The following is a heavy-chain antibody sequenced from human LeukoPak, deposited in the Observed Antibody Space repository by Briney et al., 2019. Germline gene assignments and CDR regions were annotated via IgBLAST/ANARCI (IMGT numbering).Heavy chain of an antibody. V-gene: IGHV3-21*01. Sequence: PGGSLRLSCAASGFTFSSYSMNWVRQAPGKGLEWVSSISSSSSYIYYADSVKGRFTISRDNAKNSLYLQMNSLRAEDTAVSYCALLRDPTFDVWGQGTMVTVSS. J-gene: IGHJ3*01. D-gene: IGHD1-26*01. CDR1: GFTFSSYS. CDR2: ISSSSSYI. CDR3: ALLRDPTFDV.